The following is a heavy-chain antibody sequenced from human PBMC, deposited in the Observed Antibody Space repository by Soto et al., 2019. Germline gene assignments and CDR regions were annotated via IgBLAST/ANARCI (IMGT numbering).Heavy chain of an antibody. CDR3: AKTVPVVPAAMPVAWFDP. CDR2: ISGGGGST. Sequence: GGSLRLSCAASGFTFSSYAMSWVRQAPGKGLGWVSAISGGGGSTYYADSVKGRFTISRDNSKNTLYLQMNSLRAEDTAVYYCAKTVPVVPAAMPVAWFDPWGQGTLVTVSS. CDR1: GFTFSSYA. D-gene: IGHD2-2*01. J-gene: IGHJ5*02. V-gene: IGHV3-23*01.